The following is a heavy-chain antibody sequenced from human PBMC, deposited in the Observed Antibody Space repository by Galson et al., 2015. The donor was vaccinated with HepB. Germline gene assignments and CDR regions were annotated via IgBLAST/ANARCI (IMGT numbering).Heavy chain of an antibody. V-gene: IGHV2-5*02. CDR3: AHRRSPKGDDYGDDIFDY. Sequence: PALVKPTQTLTLPCTFSGFSLSTSGVGVGWIRQPPGKALEWLALIYWDDDKRYSPSLKSRLTITKDTSKNQVILTMTNMDPVDTATYYCAHRRSPKGDDYGDDIFDYWGQGTLVTVSS. D-gene: IGHD4-17*01. CDR2: IYWDDDK. J-gene: IGHJ4*02. CDR1: GFSLSTSGVG.